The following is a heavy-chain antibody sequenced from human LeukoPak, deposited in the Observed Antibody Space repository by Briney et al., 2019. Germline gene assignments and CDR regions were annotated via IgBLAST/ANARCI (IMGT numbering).Heavy chain of an antibody. Sequence: SQTLSLTCVISGDSVSSNTATWNWIRQSPSRGLEWLGRTYYKSKLYNDYAVFVKSRITINPDTSKNQFSLQLNSVSPDDTAVYYCARDAAPYCDSDCYVLDIWGQGTMVTVSS. CDR2: TYYKSKLYN. CDR3: ARDAAPYCDSDCYVLDI. J-gene: IGHJ3*02. V-gene: IGHV6-1*01. CDR1: GDSVSSNTAT. D-gene: IGHD2-21*01.